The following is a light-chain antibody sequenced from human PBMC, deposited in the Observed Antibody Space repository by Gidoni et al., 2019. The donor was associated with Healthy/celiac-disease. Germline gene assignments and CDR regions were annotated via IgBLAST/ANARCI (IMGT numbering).Light chain of an antibody. J-gene: IGKJ4*01. CDR2: EAA. V-gene: IGKV3-11*01. CDR1: RSVSSY. Sequence: EIVLTQSPATPSLSPGERATIPCRASRSVSSYLAWSQQNPGQAPSLLLYEAANRATVMPARFSCSGSVTDFTLTISSLVPQDFAVYYCQQRSDRPPLTFGGXTKVEIK. CDR3: QQRSDRPPLT.